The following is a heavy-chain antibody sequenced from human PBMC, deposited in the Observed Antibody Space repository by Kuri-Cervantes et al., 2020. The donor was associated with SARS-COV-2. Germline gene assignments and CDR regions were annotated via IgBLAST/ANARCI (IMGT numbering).Heavy chain of an antibody. CDR1: GISFSRFP. V-gene: IGHV3-30*18. D-gene: IGHD3-16*01. Sequence: GESLKISCAASGISFSRFPMHWVRHAPGRGLEWVALISNDGYNRFYADFLKGRFTISRDNSKNTLHLDMNSLRPEDTGVYYCAKMGDNYIKADYGSEVWGQGITVTVSS. CDR3: AKMGDNYIKADYGSEV. CDR2: ISNDGYNR. J-gene: IGHJ6*02.